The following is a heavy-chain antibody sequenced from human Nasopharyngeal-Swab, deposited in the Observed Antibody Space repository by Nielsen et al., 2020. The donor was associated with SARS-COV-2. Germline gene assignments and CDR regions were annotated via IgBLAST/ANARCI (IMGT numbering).Heavy chain of an antibody. CDR1: GFTFSSYG. V-gene: IGHV3-33*01. J-gene: IGHJ6*03. D-gene: IGHD2-8*02. CDR2: IWYDGSNK. CDR3: ARDLGVYAILHYMDV. Sequence: GESLKISCAASGFTFSSYGMHWVRQAPGKGLEWVAVIWYDGSNKYYADSVKGRFTISRDNSKNTLYLQMNSLRAEDTAVYYCARDLGVYAILHYMDVWGKGTTVTVLL.